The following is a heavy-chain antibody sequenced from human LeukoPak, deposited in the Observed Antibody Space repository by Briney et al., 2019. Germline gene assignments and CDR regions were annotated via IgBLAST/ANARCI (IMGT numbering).Heavy chain of an antibody. D-gene: IGHD3-22*01. CDR3: AKDRPNFHENSGHYYRRDGDS. J-gene: IGHJ5*01. V-gene: IGHV3-23*01. Sequence: GGSLTLSCQASGFTFYMYAMSWVRQAPGKGLEWVASMCGTAGCTFYPDSVKGRFTISRDNSKSVLYLRMNSLTAEDTAIYYCAKDRPNFHENSGHYYRRDGDSWGQGTLVTVSS. CDR2: MCGTAGCT. CDR1: GFTFYMYA.